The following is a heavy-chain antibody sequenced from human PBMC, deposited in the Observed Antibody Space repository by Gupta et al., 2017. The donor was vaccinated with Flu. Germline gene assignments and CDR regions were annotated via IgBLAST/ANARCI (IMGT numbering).Heavy chain of an antibody. V-gene: IGHV3-23*01. CDR3: AKSAAKVAGSYYFDY. CDR2: IGVGDTGS. J-gene: IGHJ4*02. D-gene: IGHD6-19*01. CDR1: GFTLSSYA. Sequence: EVQLLESGGGMVQPGGSLRLSCAASGFTLSSYAESWVRQAPGKGLGWVSSIGVGDTGSYYARSVKGRFTISRDNSKNTLFLQMNSLRAEDAAVYYCAKSAAKVAGSYYFDYWGQGSLVTVSS.